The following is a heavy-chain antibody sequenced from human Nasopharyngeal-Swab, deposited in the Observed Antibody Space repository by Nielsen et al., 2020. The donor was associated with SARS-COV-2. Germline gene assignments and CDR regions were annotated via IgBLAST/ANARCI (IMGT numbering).Heavy chain of an antibody. Sequence: SETLSLTCTVSGGSFSSAGYFWTWIRQHPGKGLEWIGYIYYSGSTYYNPSLKGRVTISVDTSKNHFSLKLSSVTAADTAVYFCARSMYCSSTSCRYHFDYWGQGTLVTVSS. CDR2: IYYSGST. D-gene: IGHD2-2*01. J-gene: IGHJ4*02. CDR1: GGSFSSAGYF. CDR3: ARSMYCSSTSCRYHFDY. V-gene: IGHV4-31*03.